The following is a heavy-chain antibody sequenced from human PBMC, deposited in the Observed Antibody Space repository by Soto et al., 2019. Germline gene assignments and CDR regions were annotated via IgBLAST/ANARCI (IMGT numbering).Heavy chain of an antibody. CDR2: INPGYPAGRST. V-gene: IGHV1-46*01. CDR3: AREAIVAGDKTGMEV. D-gene: IGHD2-15*01. CDR1: GYTLTTFF. J-gene: IGHJ6*02. Sequence: ESVKVSCKASGYTLTTFFMHWVGQAPGQGLEWMGVINPGYPAGRSTTYAQKFQGRVTMTTDTSTSTVYMELSRLRSDDTAVYYCAREAIVAGDKTGMEVWGQETTVNLS.